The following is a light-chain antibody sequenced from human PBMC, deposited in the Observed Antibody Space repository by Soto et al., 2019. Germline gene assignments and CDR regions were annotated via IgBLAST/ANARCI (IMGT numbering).Light chain of an antibody. Sequence: IVMTQSPATPSVSPGERGTLSCRASQSVSIKLAWYQQRPGQAPRLLIYDTSTRATGIPSRFSGSGSGTDFTLTISCLQSEDFATYYCQQYESYSPLTFGGGTKVDIK. CDR1: QSVSIK. J-gene: IGKJ4*01. V-gene: IGKV3-15*01. CDR3: QQYESYSPLT. CDR2: DTS.